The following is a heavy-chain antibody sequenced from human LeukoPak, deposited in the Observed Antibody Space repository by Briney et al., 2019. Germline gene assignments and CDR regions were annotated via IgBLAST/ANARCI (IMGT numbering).Heavy chain of an antibody. V-gene: IGHV4-38-2*02. CDR2: IYHSGST. CDR1: GYSISSGYY. J-gene: IGHJ3*02. CDR3: ARVPDYDYVWGSYSLDAFDI. Sequence: SETLSLTCTVSGYSISSGYYRGWIRQPPGKGLGWIGSIYHSGSTYYNPSLKSRVTISVDTSKNQFSLKVSSVTAADTAVYYCARVPDYDYVWGSYSLDAFDIWGQGTMVTVSS. D-gene: IGHD3-16*01.